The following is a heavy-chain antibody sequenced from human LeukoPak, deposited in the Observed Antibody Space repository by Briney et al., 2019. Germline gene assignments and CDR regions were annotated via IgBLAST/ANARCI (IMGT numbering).Heavy chain of an antibody. CDR3: ARRPSGSFGY. V-gene: IGHV1-2*02. CDR2: IHPNSGGT. J-gene: IGHJ4*02. Sequence: AASVKVSCKASGYTFTGYYIHWVRQAPGQGLEWVGWIHPNSGGTKYAQKFQGRVTMTRDTSISTAYMELSSLRSDDTAVYFCARRPSGSFGYWGQGTLVTVSS. D-gene: IGHD1-26*01. CDR1: GYTFTGYY.